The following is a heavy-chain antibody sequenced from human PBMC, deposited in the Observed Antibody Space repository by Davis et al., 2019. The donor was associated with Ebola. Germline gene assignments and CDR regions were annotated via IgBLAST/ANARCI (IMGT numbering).Heavy chain of an antibody. CDR1: GYTFTGYY. D-gene: IGHD3-22*01. CDR3: ARWALYDSSGYRMDV. J-gene: IGHJ6*02. Sequence: AASVKVSCKASGYTFTGYYMHWVRQAPGQGLEWMGIINPSGGSTSYAQKFQGRVTMTRDTSTSTVYMELSSLRSEDTAVYYCARWALYDSSGYRMDVWGQGTTVTVSS. CDR2: INPSGGST. V-gene: IGHV1-46*01.